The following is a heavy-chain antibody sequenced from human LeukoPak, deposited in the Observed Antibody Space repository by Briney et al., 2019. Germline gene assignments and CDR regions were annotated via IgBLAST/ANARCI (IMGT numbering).Heavy chain of an antibody. CDR2: IYTSGKV. Sequence: SETLSLTCNVSGVSISSFHWSWVRQSAGKGLEWVGRIYTSGKVNSNPSLKSRVTLSVDTSTNQFALKLSFVTAADTALYYCARVGLYGEYTSWGQGTLVTVSS. J-gene: IGHJ5*02. CDR1: GVSISSFH. V-gene: IGHV4-4*07. CDR3: ARVGLYGEYTS. D-gene: IGHD4-17*01.